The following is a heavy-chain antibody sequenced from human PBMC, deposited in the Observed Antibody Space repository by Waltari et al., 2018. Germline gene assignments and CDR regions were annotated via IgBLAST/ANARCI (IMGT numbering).Heavy chain of an antibody. Sequence: QVQLVQSGAEVKKPGASVKVSCKVSGYTLTELSMHWVRQAPGKGLEWMGGFDPEDGETIYEQKFQGRVTMTEDTSTDTAYMELSSLRSEDTAVYYCATSLEGSGSYLLYYFDYWGQGTLVTVSS. D-gene: IGHD1-26*01. J-gene: IGHJ4*02. CDR3: ATSLEGSGSYLLYYFDY. CDR2: FDPEDGET. V-gene: IGHV1-24*01. CDR1: GYTLTELS.